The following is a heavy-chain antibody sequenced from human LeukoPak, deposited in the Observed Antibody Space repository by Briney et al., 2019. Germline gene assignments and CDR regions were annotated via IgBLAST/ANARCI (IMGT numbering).Heavy chain of an antibody. CDR3: ARGGQWELLSIDY. D-gene: IGHD1-26*01. CDR2: IIPIFGTA. J-gene: IGHJ4*02. CDR1: GGTFSSYA. V-gene: IGHV1-69*13. Sequence: ASVKVSCKASGGTFSSYAISWVRQAPGQGLEWMGGIIPIFGTANYAQKFQGRVTITADEPTSTAYMELSSLRSEDTAVYYCARGGQWELLSIDYWGQGTLVTVSS.